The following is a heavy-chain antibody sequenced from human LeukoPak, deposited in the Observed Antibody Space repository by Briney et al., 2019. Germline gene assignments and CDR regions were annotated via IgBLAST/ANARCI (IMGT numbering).Heavy chain of an antibody. CDR3: ARWSYDFWSGYSACFDY. V-gene: IGHV4-30-2*01. CDR1: GGSISSGGYY. J-gene: IGHJ4*02. Sequence: SQTLSLTCTVSGGSISSGGYYWSWIRQPPGKGLEWIGNTYHSGSTYYNPSLKSRVTISVDRSKNQFSLKLSSVTAADTAVYYCARWSYDFWSGYSACFDYWGQGTLVTVSS. CDR2: TYHSGST. D-gene: IGHD3-3*01.